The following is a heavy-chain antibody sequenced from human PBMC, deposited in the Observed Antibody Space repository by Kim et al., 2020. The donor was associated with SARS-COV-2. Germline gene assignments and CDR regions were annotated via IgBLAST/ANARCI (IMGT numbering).Heavy chain of an antibody. D-gene: IGHD3-3*01. CDR3: ARSNYDFWSGFFDY. V-gene: IGHV4-30-2*05. Sequence: PSLKSRVTISVDTSKTQFSLKLSSVTAADTAVYYCARSNYDFWSGFFDYWGQGTLVTVSS. J-gene: IGHJ4*02.